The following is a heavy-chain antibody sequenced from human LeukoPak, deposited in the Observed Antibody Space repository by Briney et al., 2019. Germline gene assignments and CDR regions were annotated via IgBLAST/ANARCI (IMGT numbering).Heavy chain of an antibody. CDR2: INHSGST. J-gene: IGHJ5*02. V-gene: IGHV4-34*01. Sequence: GSLRLSCAASGFTFSSYAMSWVRQPPGKGLEWIGEINHSGSTNYNPSLKSRVTISMDKSNNHFSLNLKPVTATDTSVYFCARHRRHGYCYGDACSLSFWFDPWGQGTLVTVSS. CDR1: GFTFSSYA. D-gene: IGHD5-24*01. CDR3: ARHRRHGYCYGDACSLSFWFDP.